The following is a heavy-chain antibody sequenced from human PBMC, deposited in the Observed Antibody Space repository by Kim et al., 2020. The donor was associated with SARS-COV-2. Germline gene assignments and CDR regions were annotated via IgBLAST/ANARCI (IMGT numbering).Heavy chain of an antibody. V-gene: IGHV4-59*08. CDR3: ARHTAGIAAAGNFDY. J-gene: IGHJ4*02. Sequence: PSLTSRVTMSVDPSTNQISLKLSSVTAADTAVYYCARHTAGIAAAGNFDYWGQGTLVTVSS. D-gene: IGHD6-13*01.